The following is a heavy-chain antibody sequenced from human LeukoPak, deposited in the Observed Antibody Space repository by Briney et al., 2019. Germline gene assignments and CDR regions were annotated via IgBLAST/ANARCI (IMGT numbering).Heavy chain of an antibody. J-gene: IGHJ4*02. CDR3: AKEDIVVVPAAMFSY. D-gene: IGHD2-2*01. V-gene: IGHV3-23*01. CDR1: GFTFSSYA. Sequence: PGGSLRLSCAASGFTFSSYAMSWVRQAPGKGLEWVSAISGSGGSKYYADSVKGRFTISRDKSKNTLYLQMNSLRAEDTAGYYCAKEDIVVVPAAMFSYWGQGTLVTVSS. CDR2: ISGSGGSK.